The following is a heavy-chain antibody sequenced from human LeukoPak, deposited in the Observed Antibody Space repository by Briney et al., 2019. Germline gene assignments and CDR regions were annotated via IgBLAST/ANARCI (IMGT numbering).Heavy chain of an antibody. D-gene: IGHD3-10*01. Sequence: GESLKISCKGSGYSFTSYWIGWVRQVPGKGLEWMGIIYPGDSDTRYSPSFQGQVTISADKSISTAYLQWSSLKASDTAMYYCARHSGAYYYGSGSKNWYFDLWGRGTLVTVSS. CDR3: ARHSGAYYYGSGSKNWYFDL. J-gene: IGHJ2*01. V-gene: IGHV5-51*01. CDR1: GYSFTSYW. CDR2: IYPGDSDT.